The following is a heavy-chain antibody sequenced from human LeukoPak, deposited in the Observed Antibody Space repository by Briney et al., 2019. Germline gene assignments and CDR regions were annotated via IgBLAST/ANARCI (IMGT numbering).Heavy chain of an antibody. Sequence: GGSLRLSCAASGFTFSSYGMHWVRQAPGKGLEWVSYISSSGSTIYYADSVKGRFTISRDNAKNSLYLQMNSLRAEDTAVYYCAKDRGWELKLFDYWGQGTLVTVSS. V-gene: IGHV3-48*04. CDR3: AKDRGWELKLFDY. CDR2: ISSSGSTI. CDR1: GFTFSSYG. J-gene: IGHJ4*02. D-gene: IGHD1-26*01.